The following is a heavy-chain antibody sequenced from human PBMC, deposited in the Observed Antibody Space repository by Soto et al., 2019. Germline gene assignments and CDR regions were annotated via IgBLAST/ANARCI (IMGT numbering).Heavy chain of an antibody. D-gene: IGHD3-10*01. CDR2: VYTTGST. J-gene: IGHJ5*02. CDR3: ARYFKLIFDDFGDMMWNVEP. Sequence: SETLSLTCTVTGGSINTYYWSWIRQSAGKGLEWIGRVYTTGSTNYNPSLKSRVTISVDTSRNQFSLSLRSVTAADTAVYYCARYFKLIFDDFGDMMWNVEPWGQ. V-gene: IGHV4-4*07. CDR1: GGSINTYY.